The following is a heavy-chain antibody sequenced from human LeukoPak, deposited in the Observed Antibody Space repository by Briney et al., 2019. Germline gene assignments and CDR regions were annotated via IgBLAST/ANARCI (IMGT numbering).Heavy chain of an antibody. V-gene: IGHV4-59*08. Sequence: ASETLSLTCTVSGGSISSYYWSWIRQPPGKGLEWIGYIYYSGNTNYNPSLKSRLTMSAGRSRNQFSLKLNSVTAADTAVYYCARINWNYFDYWGQGILVTVSS. D-gene: IGHD1-1*01. CDR2: IYYSGNT. J-gene: IGHJ4*02. CDR1: GGSISSYY. CDR3: ARINWNYFDY.